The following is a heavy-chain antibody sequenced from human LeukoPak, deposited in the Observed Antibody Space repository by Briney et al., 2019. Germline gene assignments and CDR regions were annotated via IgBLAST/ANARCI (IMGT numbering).Heavy chain of an antibody. CDR3: ARGGDSGYDYVDY. CDR2: IYYRGSA. Sequence: TPSETLSLTCTVSGGSISSYYWSWIRQPPGEGLEWIGYIYYRGSATYNPSLKSRVTISVDTSKNQFSLKLSSVTAADTAVYYCARGGDSGYDYVDYWGQGTLVTVSS. J-gene: IGHJ4*02. CDR1: GGSISSYY. D-gene: IGHD5-12*01. V-gene: IGHV4-59*01.